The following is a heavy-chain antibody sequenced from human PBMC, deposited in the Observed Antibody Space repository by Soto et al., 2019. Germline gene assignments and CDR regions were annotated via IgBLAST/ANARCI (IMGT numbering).Heavy chain of an antibody. D-gene: IGHD2-15*01. V-gene: IGHV3-23*01. Sequence: GGSLRLSCVASGFTFSSYAMSWVRQAPGKGLEWVSRISSSDSTTYYADSVKGRFTISRDNSKNTLYLQMSSLRADDTAVYYCAKGFCSGGACYFDHWGQGTMVTVYS. CDR3: AKGFCSGGACYFDH. CDR1: GFTFSSYA. J-gene: IGHJ4*02. CDR2: ISSSDSTT.